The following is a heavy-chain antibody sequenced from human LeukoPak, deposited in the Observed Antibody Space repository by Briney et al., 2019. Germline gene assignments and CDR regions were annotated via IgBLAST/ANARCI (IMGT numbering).Heavy chain of an antibody. V-gene: IGHV4-39*07. CDR2: IYYSGST. Sequence: PSETLSLTCTVSGGSISSSSYYWGWIRQPPGKGLERIGSIYYSGSTYYNPSLKSRVTISVDTSKNQFSLKLSSVTAADTAVYYCARDVPMGWSAKNDAFDIWGQGTMVTVSS. D-gene: IGHD3-10*01. J-gene: IGHJ3*02. CDR1: GGSISSSSYY. CDR3: ARDVPMGWSAKNDAFDI.